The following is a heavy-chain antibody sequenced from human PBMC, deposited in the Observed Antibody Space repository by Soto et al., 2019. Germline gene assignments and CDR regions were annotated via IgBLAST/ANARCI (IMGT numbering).Heavy chain of an antibody. CDR2: LSGSGGNT. J-gene: IGHJ4*02. CDR3: AKATYNDILTGYYWPHFDY. V-gene: IGHV3-23*01. D-gene: IGHD3-9*01. CDR1: GFIFSSYA. Sequence: TGGSLILSCTASGFIFSSYAMNWVRQAPGKGLEWVSGLSGSGGNTYYADSVKGRFTISRDNSKNTLYLQMKILRAEDTAVYYCAKATYNDILTGYYWPHFDYWGQGTLVTVSS.